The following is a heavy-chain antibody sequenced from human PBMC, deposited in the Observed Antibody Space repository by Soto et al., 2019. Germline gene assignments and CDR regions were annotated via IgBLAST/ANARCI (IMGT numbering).Heavy chain of an antibody. V-gene: IGHV2-26*04. J-gene: IGHJ5*02. Sequence: QVTVKESGPVLVKPTETLTLTCTVSGFSLSNAGLGVSWIRQPPGKALEWLAHIFSNDEKSYSTSLKSRLTIAKDTSKSQVVLTMTHMHPVDTATYYCASTYSSSWYWFDPWGQGTLVTGSS. CDR2: IFSNDEK. D-gene: IGHD6-13*01. CDR3: ASTYSSSWYWFDP. CDR1: GFSLSNAGLG.